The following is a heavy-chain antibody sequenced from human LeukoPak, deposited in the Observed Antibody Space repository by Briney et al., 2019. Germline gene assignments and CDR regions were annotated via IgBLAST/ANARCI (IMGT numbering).Heavy chain of an antibody. J-gene: IGHJ6*02. D-gene: IGHD6-19*01. CDR3: AREFSSGWYVEYYYGMDV. CDR1: GFTFSSYS. V-gene: IGHV3-21*01. CDR2: ISSSSSYI. Sequence: GGSLRLSCAASGFTFSSYSMNWVRQAPGKGLEWVSSISSSSSYIYYADPVKGRFTISRDNAKNSLYLQMNSLRAEDTAVYYCAREFSSGWYVEYYYGMDVWGQGTTVTVSS.